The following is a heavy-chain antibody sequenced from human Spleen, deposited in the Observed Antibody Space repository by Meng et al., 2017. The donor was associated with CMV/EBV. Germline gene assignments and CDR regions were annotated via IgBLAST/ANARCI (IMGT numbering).Heavy chain of an antibody. J-gene: IGHJ4*02. Sequence: CKAPGYNFIGYQIHGVRQAPGQGLEWMGWINPSSGVTKYAQRFQGRVTMTRDTSISTAYMELSSLRSDDTAVYYCARVLFFGDPFDYWGQGTLVTVSS. V-gene: IGHV1-2*02. D-gene: IGHD4-17*01. CDR1: GYNFIGYQ. CDR2: INPSSGVT. CDR3: ARVLFFGDPFDY.